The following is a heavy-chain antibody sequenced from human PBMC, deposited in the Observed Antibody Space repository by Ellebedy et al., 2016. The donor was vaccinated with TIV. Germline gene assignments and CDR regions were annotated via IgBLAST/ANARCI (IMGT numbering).Heavy chain of an antibody. D-gene: IGHD4-23*01. J-gene: IGHJ3*01. CDR2: ITCNGDNT. CDR3: ARDPVGVGPAFDV. CDR1: VFTFSTSV. V-gene: IGHV3-23*01. Sequence: GESLKISCAASVFTFSTSVMNWVRQAPGKGLEWVASITCNGDNTFYAESVRGRFTISRDNSKNTLFLQMNSLRAEDTAIYFCARDPVGVGPAFDVWGQGTMVTVSS.